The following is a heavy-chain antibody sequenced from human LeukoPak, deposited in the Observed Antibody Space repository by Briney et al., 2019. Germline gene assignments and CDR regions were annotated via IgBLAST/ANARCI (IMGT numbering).Heavy chain of an antibody. V-gene: IGHV4-59*01. CDR3: ARGGRRAYYYGMDV. CDR2: IYSSGST. CDR1: GGSISGYY. Sequence: SETLSLTCNVSGGSISGYYWSWIRQPPGKGLEWIGYIYSSGSTNYNPSLKSRVTISVDTSKNQFSLKMSSVTAADTAVYYCARGGRRAYYYGMDVWGQETTVTVSS. J-gene: IGHJ6*02.